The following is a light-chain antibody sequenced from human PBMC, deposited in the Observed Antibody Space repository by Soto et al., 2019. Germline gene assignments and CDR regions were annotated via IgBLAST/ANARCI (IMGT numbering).Light chain of an antibody. CDR1: NVGSKN. V-gene: IGLV3-9*01. CDR3: QVWDSNTAHVL. CDR2: RDS. J-gene: IGLJ2*01. Sequence: SCELTQPLSVSVALGQTATISCGGDNVGSKNVQWYQRKPGQAPLMVIYRDSGRPSEIPERFSGSHSGNTATLTITRAQGGDEADYYCQVWDSNTAHVLFGGGTKLTVL.